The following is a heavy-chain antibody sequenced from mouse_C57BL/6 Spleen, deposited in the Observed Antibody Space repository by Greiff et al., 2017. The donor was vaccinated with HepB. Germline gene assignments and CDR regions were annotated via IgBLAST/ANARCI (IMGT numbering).Heavy chain of an antibody. CDR1: GYSFTSYY. CDR3: ARLIYDSYYYAMDY. V-gene: IGHV1-66*01. D-gene: IGHD2-3*01. J-gene: IGHJ4*01. Sequence: VKLQQSGPELVKPGASVKISCKASGYSFTSYYIHWVKQRPGQGLEWIGWIYPGSGNTKYNEKFKGKATLTADTSSSTAYMQLSSLTSEDSAVYYCARLIYDSYYYAMDYWGQGTSVTVSS. CDR2: IYPGSGNT.